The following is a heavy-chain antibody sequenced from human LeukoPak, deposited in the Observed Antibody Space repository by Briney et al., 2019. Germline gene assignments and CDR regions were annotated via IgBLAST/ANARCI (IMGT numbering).Heavy chain of an antibody. CDR3: ARVSVGSTYFRAFDI. D-gene: IGHD1-26*01. V-gene: IGHV1-46*01. J-gene: IGHJ3*02. CDR1: GHTFTNYY. Sequence: ASVKVACKASGHTFTNYYMHWVRQAPGQGLEWMGIINPSGGSTSYAQKFQGRVTMTRDTSTSTVYMELSSLRSEDTAVYYCARVSVGSTYFRAFDIWGQGTMVTVSS. CDR2: INPSGGST.